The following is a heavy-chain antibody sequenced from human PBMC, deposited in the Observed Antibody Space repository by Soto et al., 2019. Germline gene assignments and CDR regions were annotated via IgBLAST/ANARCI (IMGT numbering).Heavy chain of an antibody. V-gene: IGHV4-31*03. Sequence: QVQLQESGPGLVKPSQTLSLTCTVSGGSISSGGYYWSWIRQHPGKGLEWIGYIYYSGSTYYNPSLKSRVTISVDTSKNQFSLKLSSVTAADTAVYYCARDRCSGGSCFNWFDPWGQGTLVTVSS. CDR2: IYYSGST. J-gene: IGHJ5*02. D-gene: IGHD2-15*01. CDR3: ARDRCSGGSCFNWFDP. CDR1: GGSISSGGYY.